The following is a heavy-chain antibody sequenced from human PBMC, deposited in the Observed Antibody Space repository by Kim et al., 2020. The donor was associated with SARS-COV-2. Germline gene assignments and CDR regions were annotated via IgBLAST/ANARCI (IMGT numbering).Heavy chain of an antibody. Sequence: SETLSLTCTVSGGSISSSSYYWGWIRQPPGKGLEWIGSIYYSGSTYYNPSLKSRVTISVDTSKNQFSLKLSSVTAADTAVYYCARLQPFSGSYCFDYWG. D-gene: IGHD1-26*01. CDR2: IYYSGST. J-gene: IGHJ4*01. V-gene: IGHV4-39*01. CDR1: GGSISSSSYY. CDR3: ARLQPFSGSYCFDY.